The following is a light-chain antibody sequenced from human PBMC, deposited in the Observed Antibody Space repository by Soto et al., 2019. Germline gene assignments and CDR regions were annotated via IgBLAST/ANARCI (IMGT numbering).Light chain of an antibody. V-gene: IGKV3-15*01. J-gene: IGKJ1*01. CDR3: LQQFSWPLT. CDR2: RIF. CDR1: QSVSGY. Sequence: EIVMTQSPGTVSVFPGETVTLSCRASQSVSGYLDWFHQKPGQAPRLVLLRIFTRAIGVPARFSGSGSETEFNLTIRGLPSEDPGVYYCLQQFSWPLTFGQGTKVEIK.